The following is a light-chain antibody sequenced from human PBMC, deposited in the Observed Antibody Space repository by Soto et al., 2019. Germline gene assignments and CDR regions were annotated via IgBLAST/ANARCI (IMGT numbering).Light chain of an antibody. V-gene: IGKV1-5*03. J-gene: IGKJ1*01. Sequence: DIQMTQSPSTLSVSVGDRVTITCRASQTISSWLAWYQQKPGKAPKLLIYKASTLKSGVPSRFSGSGSGTEFTITISSLQPDDFATYYCQHYNSYSEAFGQGTKVELK. CDR1: QTISSW. CDR2: KAS. CDR3: QHYNSYSEA.